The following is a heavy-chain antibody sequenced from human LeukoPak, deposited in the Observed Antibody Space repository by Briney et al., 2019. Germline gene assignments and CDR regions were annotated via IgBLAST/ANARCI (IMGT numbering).Heavy chain of an antibody. CDR1: GFTLSSYE. CDR2: IDYSGGST. Sequence: GGSLRLSCTASGFTLSSYEMSWIRQAPGKGLEGVSSIDYSGGSTYYADAVKGRFTISRDNSKNTLYLQLNSLRAEDTAVYYCARGGGYSYGYSVYFDYWGQGTLVTVSS. D-gene: IGHD5-18*01. J-gene: IGHJ4*02. V-gene: IGHV3-23*01. CDR3: ARGGGYSYGYSVYFDY.